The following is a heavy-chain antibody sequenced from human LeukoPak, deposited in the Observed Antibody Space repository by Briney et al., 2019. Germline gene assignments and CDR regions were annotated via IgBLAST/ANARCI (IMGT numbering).Heavy chain of an antibody. V-gene: IGHV3-23*01. J-gene: IGHJ6*03. D-gene: IGHD6-13*01. CDR1: RFTFSSYD. Sequence: GGSLRLSCAASRFTFSSYDMSWVRQAPGKGLEWVSSISGSGSNTYSADSVKGRFTISRDNSKNSLYLQMNSLRAEDTAVYYCAKAPSSSSWYYYYMDVWGKGTTVTVSS. CDR3: AKAPSSSSWYYYYMDV. CDR2: ISGSGSNT.